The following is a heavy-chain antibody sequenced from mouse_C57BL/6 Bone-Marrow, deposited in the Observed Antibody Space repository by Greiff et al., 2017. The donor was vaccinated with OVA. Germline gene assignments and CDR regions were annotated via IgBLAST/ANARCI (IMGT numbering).Heavy chain of an antibody. CDR2: ISPGSGNT. D-gene: IGHD2-14*01. Sequence: QVQLKESGAELVRPGASVKLSCKASGYTFTAYYIHWVKQRPGQGLEWIARISPGSGNTYYNEKFKGTAPLTAEKSSSTAYMQLSSLTSEDSAVYGGARWREYDRRDYFDYWGQGTTLTVSS. CDR3: ARWREYDRRDYFDY. V-gene: IGHV1-76*01. J-gene: IGHJ2*01. CDR1: GYTFTAYY.